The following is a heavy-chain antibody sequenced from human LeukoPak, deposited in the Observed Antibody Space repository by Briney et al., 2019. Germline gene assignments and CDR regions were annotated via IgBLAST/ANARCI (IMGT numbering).Heavy chain of an antibody. J-gene: IGHJ4*02. D-gene: IGHD6-13*01. CDR2: IYYSGST. CDR1: GGSISSYY. V-gene: IGHV4-59*12. CDR3: ARGADSSSWYGNDFDY. Sequence: SETLSLTCTVFGGSISSYYWSWIRQPPGKGLEWIGYIYYSGSTNYNPSLKSRVTISVDTSKNQFSLKLSSVTAADTAVYYCARGADSSSWYGNDFDYWGQGTLVTVSS.